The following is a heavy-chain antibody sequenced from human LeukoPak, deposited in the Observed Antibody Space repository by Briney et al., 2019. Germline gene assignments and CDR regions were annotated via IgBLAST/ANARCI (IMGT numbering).Heavy chain of an antibody. J-gene: IGHJ4*02. CDR2: ISSSSSYI. CDR3: ARDDSSGYYHKGEYYFDY. D-gene: IGHD3-22*01. CDR1: GFTFSSYS. V-gene: IGHV3-21*01. Sequence: GGSLRLSCAASGFTFSSYSMNWVRQAPGKGLEWVSSISSSSSYIYYADSVKGRFTISRDNAKNSLYLQMNSLRAEDTAVYYCARDDSSGYYHKGEYYFDYWGQGTLVTVSP.